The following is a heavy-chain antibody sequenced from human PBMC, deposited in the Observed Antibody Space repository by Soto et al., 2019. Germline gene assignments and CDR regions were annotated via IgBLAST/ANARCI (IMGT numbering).Heavy chain of an antibody. V-gene: IGHV3-53*01. CDR1: GLTVGNNY. D-gene: IGHD3-10*01. CDR2: IYSTGTT. J-gene: IGHJ4*02. Sequence: GWSLRLSCAASGLTVGNNYMSWVRQAPGKRLEWVSLIYSTGTTRYADSVKGRITVSRDNAKNTLYRQMNSQRAEDTAVYYCAKDGRGSGSHYNSFGYRAQGTLVTVSS. CDR3: AKDGRGSGSHYNSFGY.